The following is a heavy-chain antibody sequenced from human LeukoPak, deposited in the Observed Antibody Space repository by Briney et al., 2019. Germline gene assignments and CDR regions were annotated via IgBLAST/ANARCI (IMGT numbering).Heavy chain of an antibody. Sequence: GGSLRLSCTASGFTFGDYAMSWFCQAPGKGLEWVGFIRSKAYGGATEYAASVKGRFTISRDDSKSIAYLQMNSLKTEDTAVYYCTRDPEWGDDAFDIWGQGTMVTVSS. D-gene: IGHD1-26*01. V-gene: IGHV3-49*03. CDR2: IRSKAYGGAT. J-gene: IGHJ3*02. CDR1: GFTFGDYA. CDR3: TRDPEWGDDAFDI.